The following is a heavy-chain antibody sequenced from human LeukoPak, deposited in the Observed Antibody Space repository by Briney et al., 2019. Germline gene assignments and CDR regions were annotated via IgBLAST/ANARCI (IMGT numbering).Heavy chain of an antibody. J-gene: IGHJ4*02. V-gene: IGHV4-34*01. D-gene: IGHD5-18*01. Sequence: TSETLSLTCAVYGGSFSGYYWSWIRQPPGKGLEWIGEINHSGSTNYNPSLKSRVTISVDTSKNQFSLKLSSVTAADTAVYYCARGILERRKYSYGYGAPLDYWGQGTLVTVSS. CDR2: INHSGST. CDR3: ARGILERRKYSYGYGAPLDY. CDR1: GGSFSGYY.